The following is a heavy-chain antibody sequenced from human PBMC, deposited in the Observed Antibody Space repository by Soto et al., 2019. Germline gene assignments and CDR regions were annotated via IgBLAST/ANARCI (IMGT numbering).Heavy chain of an antibody. D-gene: IGHD2-2*01. Sequence: QVQLVESGGGLVKPGGSLRLSCAASGFTFSHYYMSWIRHAPGKGLEWVSYISSSGSTIYYADSVKGRFTISRDNAKNSLYLQMNSLRAEDTAVHYCAREIVPASILSAFDIWGQGTMVTVST. CDR3: AREIVPASILSAFDI. J-gene: IGHJ3*02. CDR2: ISSSGSTI. V-gene: IGHV3-11*01. CDR1: GFTFSHYY.